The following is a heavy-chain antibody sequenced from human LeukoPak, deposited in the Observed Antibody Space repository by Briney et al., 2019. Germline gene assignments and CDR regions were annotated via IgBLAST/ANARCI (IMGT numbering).Heavy chain of an antibody. CDR2: MYHSGST. J-gene: IGHJ4*02. V-gene: IGHV4-38-2*02. Sequence: SETLSLTCSVSGYSISSAHYWGWIRQPPGKGLEWIGTMYHSGSTNYNPSLKSRVTISVDTSKNQFSLKLSSVTAADTAVYYCARGYYYDSSGYYNYFDYWGQGTLVTVSS. CDR3: ARGYYYDSSGYYNYFDY. CDR1: GYSISSAHY. D-gene: IGHD3-22*01.